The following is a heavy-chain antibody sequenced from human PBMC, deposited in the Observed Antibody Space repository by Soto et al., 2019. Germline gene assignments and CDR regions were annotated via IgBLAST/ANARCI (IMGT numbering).Heavy chain of an antibody. D-gene: IGHD3-10*01. Sequence: SETLSLTCTVSGGSIGGSTYYWGWIRQPPGKGLEWIGSIYYSGNTYYNPSLKSRVMMSVDTSNNQFSLKLTFVTAADTAVYYCARLPDYGSGSSGMHVWGQGTTVTVSS. J-gene: IGHJ6*02. V-gene: IGHV4-39*01. CDR1: GGSIGGSTYY. CDR2: IYYSGNT. CDR3: ARLPDYGSGSSGMHV.